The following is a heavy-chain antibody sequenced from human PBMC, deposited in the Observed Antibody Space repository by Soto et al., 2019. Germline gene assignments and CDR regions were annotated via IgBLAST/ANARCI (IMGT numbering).Heavy chain of an antibody. V-gene: IGHV4-39*01. CDR2: VYYRGRS. Sequence: LSLTCTVSGGSVSNSNYYWGWIRQSPGKGLEWIGSVYYRGRSYSKSSVKSRVTISVDTSKNQFSLNLNSVTASDTAVYFCVSQRTSVLTQAYFDYWGPGTLVTVSS. J-gene: IGHJ4*02. CDR3: VSQRTSVLTQAYFDY. D-gene: IGHD2-8*01. CDR1: GGSVSNSNYY.